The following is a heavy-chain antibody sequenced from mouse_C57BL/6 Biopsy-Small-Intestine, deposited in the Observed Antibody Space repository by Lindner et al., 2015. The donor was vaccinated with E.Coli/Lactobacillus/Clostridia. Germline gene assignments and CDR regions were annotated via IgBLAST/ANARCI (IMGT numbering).Heavy chain of an antibody. CDR2: ISSAGTYT. CDR1: GFTFSTYG. D-gene: IGHD2-5*01. Sequence: VQLQESGGDLVKPGGSLKLSCAASGFTFSTYGMSWVRQTSDKRLEWVATISSAGTYTYYPDNVEGRFTISRDNAKNTLYLQMSGLKSEDTAMYYCSRPTCYSNYAFVYWGQGTLVTVSA. V-gene: IGHV5-6*01. J-gene: IGHJ3*01. CDR3: SRPTCYSNYAFVY.